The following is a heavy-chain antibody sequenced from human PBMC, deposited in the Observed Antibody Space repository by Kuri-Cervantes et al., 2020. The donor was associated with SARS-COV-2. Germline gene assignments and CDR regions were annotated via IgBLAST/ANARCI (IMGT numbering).Heavy chain of an antibody. V-gene: IGHV3-23*01. CDR2: ISDSGINT. CDR1: GFTFSAYA. J-gene: IGHJ4*02. CDR3: AKARPSGGY. Sequence: GEPLKISCAASGFTFSAYAMSWVRQAPGRGLEWVSGISDSGINTYYPDSVRGRFTISRDNSKNMLYLQMHSLRVEDTAVYYCAKARPSGGYWGQGTLVTVSS. D-gene: IGHD4-23*01.